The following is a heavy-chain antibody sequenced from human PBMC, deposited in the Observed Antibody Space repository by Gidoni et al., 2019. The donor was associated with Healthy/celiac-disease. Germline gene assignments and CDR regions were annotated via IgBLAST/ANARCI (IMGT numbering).Heavy chain of an antibody. V-gene: IGHV3-33*01. Sequence: QVQLVESGGGVVQPGRSLRLSCAASGFTFSSYGMHWVRQVPGKVLEWVAVIWYDGSNKYYADSVKGRLTIFRDNSKNTMYMKMNSLRAEDTAVYYCARDYKRVRYCSGGSFYFGGLDYWGQGTLVTVSS. J-gene: IGHJ4*02. D-gene: IGHD2-15*01. CDR1: GFTFSSYG. CDR2: IWYDGSNK. CDR3: ARDYKRVRYCSGGSFYFGGLDY.